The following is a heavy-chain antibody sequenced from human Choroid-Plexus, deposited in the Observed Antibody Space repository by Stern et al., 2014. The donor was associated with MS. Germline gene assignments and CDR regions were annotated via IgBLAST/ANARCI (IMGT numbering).Heavy chain of an antibody. CDR1: GYSFTGYY. V-gene: IGHV1-2*06. Sequence: VQLGESGAEVKKPGASVKVSCKASGYSFTGYYIHWGRRAPGQGLEWMGRIDPNSGGANYAQRFQGGVTLTRDTSISTTYMELSSLRSDDTAIYYCARQYCSGGKCHSSAYNYNGMDVWGQGTTVTVSS. D-gene: IGHD2-15*01. J-gene: IGHJ6*02. CDR2: IDPNSGGA. CDR3: ARQYCSGGKCHSSAYNYNGMDV.